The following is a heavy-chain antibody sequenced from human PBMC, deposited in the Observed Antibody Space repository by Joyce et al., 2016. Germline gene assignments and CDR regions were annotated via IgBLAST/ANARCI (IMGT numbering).Heavy chain of an antibody. V-gene: IGHV2-26*01. Sequence: QVTLKESGPVLVKPTETLTLTCTVSGFSLSNPTMGVSWNRQPPGKALEWLAHIFSHDETSYKTSLMGRLTISRDTSKSQVVLTMTNMDPVDTATYFCARTEYSSGWSLFDYWGQGTLVTVSS. CDR2: IFSHDET. J-gene: IGHJ4*02. CDR1: GFSLSNPTMG. D-gene: IGHD6-19*01. CDR3: ARTEYSSGWSLFDY.